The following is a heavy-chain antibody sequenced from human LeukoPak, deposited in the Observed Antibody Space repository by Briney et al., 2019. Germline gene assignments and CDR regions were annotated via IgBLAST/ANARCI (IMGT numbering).Heavy chain of an antibody. CDR2: IVVGSGNT. CDR1: GFTFTSSA. CDR3: AAETGDRLRVDY. J-gene: IGHJ4*02. Sequence: ASVKVSCKASGFTFTSSAMQWVRQARGQRLDWIGWIVVGSGNTNYAQKFQERVTITRDMSTSTAYMEPSSLRSEDTAVYYCAAETGDRLRVDYWGQGTLVTVSS. D-gene: IGHD7-27*01. V-gene: IGHV1-58*02.